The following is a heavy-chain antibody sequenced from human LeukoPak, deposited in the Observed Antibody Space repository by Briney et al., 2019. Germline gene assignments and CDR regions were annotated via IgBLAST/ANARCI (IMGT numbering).Heavy chain of an antibody. CDR3: ARVVGAPNWFDP. J-gene: IGHJ5*02. CDR1: GGSISSSSYY. V-gene: IGHV4-39*07. CDR2: IYDSGST. D-gene: IGHD1-26*01. Sequence: PSETLSLTCTVSGGSISSSSYYWGWIRQPPGTGLEWIGSIYDSGSTYYNPSLKSRVTISLDTSKNQFSLKLSSVTATDTAVFYCARVVGAPNWFDPWGQGTLVTVSS.